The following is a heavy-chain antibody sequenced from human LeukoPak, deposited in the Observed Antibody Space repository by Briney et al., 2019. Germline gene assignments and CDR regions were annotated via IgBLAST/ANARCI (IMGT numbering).Heavy chain of an antibody. CDR1: GNSFANKW. V-gene: IGHV5-51*01. Sequence: GESLKISCKGSGNSFANKWIGWVRQMPGRGLEWMGIIYPGDSDTRYSPSFQGQVTISADKSISTAYLQWSSLKASDTAMYYCARHKSDYRIEGFDYWGQGTLVTVSS. D-gene: IGHD4-17*01. J-gene: IGHJ4*02. CDR2: IYPGDSDT. CDR3: ARHKSDYRIEGFDY.